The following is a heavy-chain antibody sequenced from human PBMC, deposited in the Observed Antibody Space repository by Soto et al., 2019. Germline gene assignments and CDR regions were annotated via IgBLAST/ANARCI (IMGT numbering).Heavy chain of an antibody. CDR3: AKDRGRVSYGLLSYFDY. Sequence: LRLSCAASGFTFSSYAMSWVRQAPGKGLEWVSAISGSGGSTYYADSVKGRFTISRDNSKNTLYLQMNSLRAEDTAVYYCAKDRGRVSYGLLSYFDYWGQGTLVTSPQ. CDR1: GFTFSSYA. J-gene: IGHJ4*02. CDR2: ISGSGGST. D-gene: IGHD5-18*01. V-gene: IGHV3-23*01.